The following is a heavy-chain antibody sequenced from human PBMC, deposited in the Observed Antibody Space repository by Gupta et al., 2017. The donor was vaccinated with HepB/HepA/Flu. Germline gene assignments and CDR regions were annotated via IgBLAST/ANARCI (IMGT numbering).Heavy chain of an antibody. V-gene: IGHV1-69*01. CDR3: AREGYCSSTSCPETRGATYYYYYMDV. J-gene: IGHJ6*03. D-gene: IGHD2-2*01. CDR2: IIPIFGTA. CDR1: GGTFSSYA. Sequence: QVQLVQSGAEVKKPGSSVKVSCKASGGTFSSYAISWVRQAPGQGLEWMGGIIPIFGTANYAQKFQGRVTITADESTSTAYMELSSLRSEDTAVYYCAREGYCSSTSCPETRGATYYYYYMDVWGKGTTVTVSS.